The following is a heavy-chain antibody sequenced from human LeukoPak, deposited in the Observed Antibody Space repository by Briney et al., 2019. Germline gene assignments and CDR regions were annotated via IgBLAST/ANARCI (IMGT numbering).Heavy chain of an antibody. D-gene: IGHD1-14*01. CDR1: GFTFASYG. CDR3: AKDNHFDY. CDR2: ISGSGGTT. V-gene: IGHV3-23*01. J-gene: IGHJ4*02. Sequence: PGGSLRLSYAASGFTFASYGMSWVRQAPGKGLEWVSTISGSGGTTWYADSVKGRFTISRDNSKNTLYLQMNSLRAEDTAVYYCAKDNHFDYWGQGTLVTVSS.